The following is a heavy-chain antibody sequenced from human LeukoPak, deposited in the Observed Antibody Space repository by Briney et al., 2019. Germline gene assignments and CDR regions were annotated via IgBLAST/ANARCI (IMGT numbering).Heavy chain of an antibody. V-gene: IGHV3-7*01. CDR3: AINGCYRGVCAFDI. Sequence: GGSLRLSCAASGFTFSSYWMSWVRQAPGKGLQWVANIKEYGSEKNYVDSVKGRFTISRDNAKNSLYLQMNSLRAEDTAVYYCAINGCYRGVCAFDIWGQGIMVTVSS. D-gene: IGHD2-21*01. CDR2: IKEYGSEK. J-gene: IGHJ3*02. CDR1: GFTFSSYW.